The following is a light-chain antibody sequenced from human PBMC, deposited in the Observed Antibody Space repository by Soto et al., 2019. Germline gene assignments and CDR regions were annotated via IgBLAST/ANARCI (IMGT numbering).Light chain of an antibody. CDR3: QQYDSYPRT. J-gene: IGKJ5*01. Sequence: AIRMTQSPSSLSASTGDRVTITCRASKGISSYLAWYQQKPGKAPKLLLFADSTLQSGVTSRFSGSGSRTVCTLTISCLQSEDFASYYCQQYDSYPRTFGQGTRLDI. CDR1: KGISSY. CDR2: ADS. V-gene: IGKV1-8*01.